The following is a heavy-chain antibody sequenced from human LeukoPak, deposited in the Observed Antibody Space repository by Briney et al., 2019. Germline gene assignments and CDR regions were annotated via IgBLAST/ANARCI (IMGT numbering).Heavy chain of an antibody. CDR1: GGSFSGYY. J-gene: IGHJ4*02. V-gene: IGHV4-34*01. D-gene: IGHD6-19*01. CDR2: INHSGST. CDR3: ASVSVAEDY. Sequence: PSETLSLTCAVYGGSFSGYYWSWIRQPPGKGLEWIGEINHSGSTNYNPSLKSRVTISVDTSKNQFSLKLSSVTAADTAVYYCASVSVAEDYWGQGTLSPSPQ.